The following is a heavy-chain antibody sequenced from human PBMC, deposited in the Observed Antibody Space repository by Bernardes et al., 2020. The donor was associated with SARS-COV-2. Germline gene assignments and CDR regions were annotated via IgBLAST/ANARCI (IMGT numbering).Heavy chain of an antibody. CDR1: GFTFDDYT. V-gene: IGHV3-43*01. J-gene: IGHJ4*02. CDR3: AKDRGSSGSYWGFDY. D-gene: IGHD1-26*01. CDR2: ISWDGSST. Sequence: GSLSLSCAASGFTFDDYTMHWVRPAPGKSLEWVSLISWDGSSTSYADSVKGRFTISRDNSENSLYLQMNSLRTEDTALYYCAKDRGSSGSYWGFDYWGQGTLVTVSS.